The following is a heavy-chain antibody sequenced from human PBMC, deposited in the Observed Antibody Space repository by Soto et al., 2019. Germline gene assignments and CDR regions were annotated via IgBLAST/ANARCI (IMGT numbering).Heavy chain of an antibody. D-gene: IGHD4-4*01. CDR3: ARLLDYSNYGNVLYYYYGMDV. CDR1: GGSISSSSYY. CDR2: IYYSGST. J-gene: IGHJ6*02. Sequence: KASETLSLTCTVSGGSISSSSYYWGWIRQPPGKGLEWIGSIYYSGSTYYNPSLKSRVTISVDTSKNQFSLKLSSVAAADTAVYYCARLLDYSNYGNVLYYYYGMDVWGQGTTVTVSS. V-gene: IGHV4-39*01.